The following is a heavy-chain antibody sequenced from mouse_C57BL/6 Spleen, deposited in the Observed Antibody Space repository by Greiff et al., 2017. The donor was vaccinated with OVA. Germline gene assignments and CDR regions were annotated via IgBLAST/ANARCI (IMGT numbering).Heavy chain of an antibody. V-gene: IGHV14-2*01. CDR2: IDPEDGET. D-gene: IGHD2-5*01. CDR3: ASPAYYSNLYAMDY. Sequence: EVKLQQSGAELVKPGASVKLSCTASGFNIKDYYMHWVKQRTEQGLEWIGRIDPEDGETKYAPKFQGKATITADTSSNTAYLQLSSLTSEDTAVYYCASPAYYSNLYAMDYWGQGTSVTVSS. J-gene: IGHJ4*01. CDR1: GFNIKDYY.